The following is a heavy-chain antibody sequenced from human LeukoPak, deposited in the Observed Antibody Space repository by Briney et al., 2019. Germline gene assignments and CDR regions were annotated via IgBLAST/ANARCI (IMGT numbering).Heavy chain of an antibody. D-gene: IGHD2-15*01. Sequence: SETLSLTCTVSGGSISSYYWSWIRQPAGKGLEWIGRIYTSGSTNYNPSLKSRVTMSVDTSKNQFSLKLSSVTAADTAVYYCARLRLRGYCSGGSCRPFDYWGQGTLVTVSS. CDR3: ARLRLRGYCSGGSCRPFDY. V-gene: IGHV4-4*07. CDR2: IYTSGST. CDR1: GGSISSYY. J-gene: IGHJ4*02.